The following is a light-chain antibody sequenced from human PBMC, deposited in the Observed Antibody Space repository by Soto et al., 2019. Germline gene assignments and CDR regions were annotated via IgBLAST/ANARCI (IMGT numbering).Light chain of an antibody. J-gene: IGLJ2*01. CDR3: SSYTSRTTPV. V-gene: IGLV2-14*01. Sequence: QSALTQPASVSGSPGQTITISCTGTSSDVGGYAYVSWYQQYPGKVPKLVISEVSNRPSGVSHRFSGSRSGNTASLTISGIQAEDEADYHCSSYTSRTTPVFGGVTKVTVL. CDR1: SSDVGGYAY. CDR2: EVS.